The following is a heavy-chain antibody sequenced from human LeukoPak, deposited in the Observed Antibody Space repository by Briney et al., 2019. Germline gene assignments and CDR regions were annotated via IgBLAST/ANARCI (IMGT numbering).Heavy chain of an antibody. J-gene: IGHJ4*02. CDR3: ARGGAGRPDY. CDR1: GLTITSYT. D-gene: IGHD6-6*01. CDR2: ISSSGSGSII. Sequence: GGSLRLSCAASGLTITSYTMNWVRQAPGKGLEWVSFISSSGSGSIIYYAGSVKGRFTISRDNAKNSLYLQMNSLRAEDTAVYYCARGGAGRPDYWGQGTLVTVSS. V-gene: IGHV3-48*04.